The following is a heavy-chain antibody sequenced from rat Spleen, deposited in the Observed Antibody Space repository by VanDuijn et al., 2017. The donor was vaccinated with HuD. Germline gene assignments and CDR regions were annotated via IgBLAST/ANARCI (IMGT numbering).Heavy chain of an antibody. Sequence: QVQLKESGPGLVQPSETLSLTCTVSGFSLTRYHVTWVRQPPGKGLEWLGVIWTGGSTSYNSLLKSRLSISRDISKSQVFLRMNSLQTEDTATYYCARDAGILRYWGQGVMVTVSS. CDR2: IWTGGST. CDR3: ARDAGILRY. J-gene: IGHJ2*01. D-gene: IGHD1-6*01. CDR1: GFSLTRYH. V-gene: IGHV2-43*01.